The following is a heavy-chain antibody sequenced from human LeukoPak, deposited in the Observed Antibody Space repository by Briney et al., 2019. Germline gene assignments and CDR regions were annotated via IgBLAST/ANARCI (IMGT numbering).Heavy chain of an antibody. J-gene: IGHJ3*02. D-gene: IGHD2-21*02. CDR2: INPNSGGT. CDR3: ASATTYCGADCYPLDAFDI. CDR1: GYTFTGYC. V-gene: IGHV1-2*02. Sequence: ASVKVSCKASGYTFTGYCMHWVRQAPGQGLEWMGWINPNSGGTNYAQKFLGRITMTRDTSISTAYMELSRLRSDDTAVYYCASATTYCGADCYPLDAFDIWGQGTMVTVSS.